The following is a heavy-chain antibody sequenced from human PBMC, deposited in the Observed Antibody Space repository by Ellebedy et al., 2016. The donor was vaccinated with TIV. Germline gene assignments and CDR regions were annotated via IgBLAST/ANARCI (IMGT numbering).Heavy chain of an antibody. Sequence: PGGSLRLSCAASSVIFSHFRMNWVRQTPGKGLEWLSSISGDGQWKSYPASVKGRFTISRANAKNSLYLQMNSLRAEDTAVYYCERAARVFGVVITPLFDYWGQGTLVTVSS. J-gene: IGHJ4*02. V-gene: IGHV3-21*01. CDR2: ISGDGQWK. CDR1: SVIFSHFR. D-gene: IGHD3-3*01. CDR3: ERAARVFGVVITPLFDY.